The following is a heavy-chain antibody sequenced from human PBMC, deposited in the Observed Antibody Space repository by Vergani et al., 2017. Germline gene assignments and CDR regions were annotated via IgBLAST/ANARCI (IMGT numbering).Heavy chain of an antibody. V-gene: IGHV4-34*01. CDR2: INHSGST. Sequence: QVQLQQWGAGLLKPSETLSLTCAVYGGSFSGYYWSWIRQPPGKGLEWIGEINHSGSTNYNPSLKSRVTISVDTSKNQFSLKLSSVTAADTAVYYCARNRGSGSYRPFDYWGQGTLVTVSS. D-gene: IGHD3-10*01. CDR3: ARNRGSGSYRPFDY. CDR1: GGSFSGYY. J-gene: IGHJ4*02.